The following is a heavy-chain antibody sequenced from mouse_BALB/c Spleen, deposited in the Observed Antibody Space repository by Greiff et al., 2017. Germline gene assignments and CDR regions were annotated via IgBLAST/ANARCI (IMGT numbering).Heavy chain of an antibody. CDR2: IDPANGNT. Sequence: EVQLQQSGAELVKPGASVKLSCTASGFNIKDTYMHWVKQRPEQGLEWIGRIDPANGNTKYDPKFQGKATITADTSSNTAYLQLSSLTSEDTAVYYCALYDYYAMDYWGQGTSVTVSS. CDR3: ALYDYYAMDY. CDR1: GFNIKDTY. D-gene: IGHD2-3*01. J-gene: IGHJ4*01. V-gene: IGHV14-3*02.